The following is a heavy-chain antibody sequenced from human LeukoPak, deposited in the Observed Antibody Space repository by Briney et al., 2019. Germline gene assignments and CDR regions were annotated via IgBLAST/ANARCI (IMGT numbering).Heavy chain of an antibody. CDR1: GWTFSGSA. CDR3: TSLGYGSGSSFDY. D-gene: IGHD3-10*01. Sequence: GGSLTLSCAASGWTFSGSAMHWLRQAVGKGLEWVGRIRSRGNSYATAYAASVKGRFTISRDDSKNTAYLQMNSLKTEDTAVYYCTSLGYGSGSSFDYWGQGTLVTVSS. J-gene: IGHJ4*02. V-gene: IGHV3-73*01. CDR2: IRSRGNSYAT.